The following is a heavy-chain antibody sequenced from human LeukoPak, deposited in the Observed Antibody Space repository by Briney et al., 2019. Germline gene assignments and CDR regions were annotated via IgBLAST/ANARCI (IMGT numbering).Heavy chain of an antibody. CDR2: IIPIFGTA. Sequence: SVKVSCKASGGTFSSYAIGWVRQAPGQGLEWMGGIIPIFGTANYAQKFQGRVTITADESTSTAYMELSSLRSEDTAVYYCARGQRGYSGYLDAFDIWGQGTMVTVSS. CDR1: GGTFSSYA. J-gene: IGHJ3*02. CDR3: ARGQRGYSGYLDAFDI. V-gene: IGHV1-69*01. D-gene: IGHD5-12*01.